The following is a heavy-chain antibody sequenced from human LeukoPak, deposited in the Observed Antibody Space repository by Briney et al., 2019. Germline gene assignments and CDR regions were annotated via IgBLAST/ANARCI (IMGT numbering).Heavy chain of an antibody. Sequence: PSETLSLTCTVSGGSISSSSYYWGWIRQPPGKGLEWIGSIYYSGSTYYNPPLKSRVTISVDTSKNQFSLKLSSVTAADTAVYYCASVDYYGSGSYYSFDYWGQGTLVTVSS. J-gene: IGHJ4*02. D-gene: IGHD3-10*01. CDR3: ASVDYYGSGSYYSFDY. CDR1: GGSISSSSYY. CDR2: IYYSGST. V-gene: IGHV4-39*01.